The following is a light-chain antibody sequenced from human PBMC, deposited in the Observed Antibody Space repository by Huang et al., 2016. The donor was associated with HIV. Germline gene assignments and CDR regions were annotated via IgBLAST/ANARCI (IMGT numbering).Light chain of an antibody. CDR1: QGISTW. J-gene: IGKJ5*01. CDR2: GAS. CDR3: QQANSFPLT. V-gene: IGKV1D-12*01. Sequence: DIQMTQSPSSVSASVGDRVSITCRASQGISTWLAWYQQKPGTAPELLIYGASTLRSWVPSRFSASGSGRVFILTITGLQPEDFATYYCQQANSFPLTFGQGTRLEIK.